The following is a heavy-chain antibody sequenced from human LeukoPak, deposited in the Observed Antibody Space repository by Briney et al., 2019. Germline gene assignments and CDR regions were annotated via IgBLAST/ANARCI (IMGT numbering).Heavy chain of an antibody. J-gene: IGHJ6*02. V-gene: IGHV3-9*01. CDR1: GFTFDDYA. Sequence: PGRSLRLSCAASGFTFDDYAMHWVRQAPGKGLEWVSGISWNSGSIGYADSVKGRFTISRDNAKNSLYLQMNSLRAEDTAVYYCAKDLNRYYDFWSGPKSYYYGMDVWGQGTTVTVSS. CDR2: ISWNSGSI. CDR3: AKDLNRYYDFWSGPKSYYYGMDV. D-gene: IGHD3-3*01.